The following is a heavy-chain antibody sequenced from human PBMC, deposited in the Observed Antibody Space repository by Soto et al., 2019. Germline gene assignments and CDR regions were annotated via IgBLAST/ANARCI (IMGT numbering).Heavy chain of an antibody. CDR2: INPSCGST. D-gene: IGHD2-15*01. CDR1: GYTFTSYY. J-gene: IGHJ3*02. CDR3: ARDSGPYPGGAFDI. V-gene: IGHV1-46*01. Sequence: ASVKVSCKASGYTFTSYYMHWVRQAPGQGLEWMGIINPSCGSTSYAQKFQGRVTMTRDTSTSTVSMELSSLRSEATDVYYCARDSGPYPGGAFDIWGQGTMVTVSS.